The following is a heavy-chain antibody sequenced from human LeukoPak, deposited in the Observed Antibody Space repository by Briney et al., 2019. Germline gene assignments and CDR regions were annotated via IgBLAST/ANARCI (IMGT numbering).Heavy chain of an antibody. CDR1: GGSISSYY. V-gene: IGHV4-34*01. D-gene: IGHD6-13*01. CDR3: AHSSWYVDY. Sequence: PSETLSLTCTVSGGSISSYYWSWIRQPPGKGLEWIGEINHSGSTNYNPSLKSRVTISVDTSKNQFSLKLSSVTAADTAVYYCAHSSWYVDYWGQGTLVTVSS. CDR2: INHSGST. J-gene: IGHJ4*02.